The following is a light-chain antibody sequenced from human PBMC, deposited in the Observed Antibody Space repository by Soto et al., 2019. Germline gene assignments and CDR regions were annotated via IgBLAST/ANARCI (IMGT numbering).Light chain of an antibody. Sequence: SPSTLPASVGDRVTITCRASQSISNWLAWYQQQPGTAPKVLIYHASNLQSGVPSRFSGSGSGTEFTLTISSLQPDDFATYYCQQYNSYSFGQGTKVDI. CDR2: HAS. CDR3: QQYNSYS. V-gene: IGKV1-5*01. CDR1: QSISNW. J-gene: IGKJ1*01.